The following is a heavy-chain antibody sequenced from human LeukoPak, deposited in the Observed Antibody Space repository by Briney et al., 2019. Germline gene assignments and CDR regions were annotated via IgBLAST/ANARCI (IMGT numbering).Heavy chain of an antibody. CDR1: GFTFSTYS. CDR2: ISRSSSTI. J-gene: IGHJ4*02. CDR3: ASQYDSSGYYYNY. D-gene: IGHD3-22*01. V-gene: IGHV3-48*01. Sequence: GGPLRLSCAASGFTFSTYSMNWVRQAPGKGLEWVSYISRSSSTIYYADSVKGRFTISRDNAKNSLYLQMNSLRAEDTAVYYCASQYDSSGYYYNYWGQGTLVTVSS.